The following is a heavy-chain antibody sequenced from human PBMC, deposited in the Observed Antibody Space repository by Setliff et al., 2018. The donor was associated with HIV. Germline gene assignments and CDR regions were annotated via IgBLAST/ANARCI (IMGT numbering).Heavy chain of an antibody. Sequence: TSETLSLTCAVYGGSFSGYYWSWIRQPPGKGLEWIGEINHSGSTNYNPSLKSRVTISVDTSKNQFSLRVTSVTAADTAVYYCARHSDIAARRTYFDYWGQGTLVTVSS. D-gene: IGHD6-6*01. V-gene: IGHV4-34*01. CDR1: GGSFSGYY. CDR2: INHSGST. CDR3: ARHSDIAARRTYFDY. J-gene: IGHJ4*02.